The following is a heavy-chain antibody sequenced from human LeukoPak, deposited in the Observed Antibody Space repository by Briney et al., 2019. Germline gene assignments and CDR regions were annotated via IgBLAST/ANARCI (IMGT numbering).Heavy chain of an antibody. J-gene: IGHJ3*02. CDR1: GFTFSSYS. CDR2: ISSSSSYI. CDR3: AKVYFKWELQTSDAFDI. D-gene: IGHD1-26*01. Sequence: GGSLRLSCAASGFTFSSYSMNWVRQAPGKGLEWVSSISSSSSYIYYADSVKGRFTISRDNSKNTLYLQMNSLRAEDTAVYYCAKVYFKWELQTSDAFDIWGQGTMVTVSS. V-gene: IGHV3-21*01.